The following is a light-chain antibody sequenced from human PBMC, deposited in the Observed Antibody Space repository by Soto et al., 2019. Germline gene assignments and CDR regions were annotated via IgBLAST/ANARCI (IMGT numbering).Light chain of an antibody. Sequence: QAVVTQEPSFSVSPGGTVTLTCGLSSDSVSASHFPSWYQQTPGQAPRTLIYNTNTRSSGVPDRFSGSILGNRAALTITGSQADDESDYYCQSYDSRLSGSVFGTGTKLTVL. CDR1: SDSVSASHF. J-gene: IGLJ1*01. CDR3: QSYDSRLSGSV. V-gene: IGLV8-61*01. CDR2: NTN.